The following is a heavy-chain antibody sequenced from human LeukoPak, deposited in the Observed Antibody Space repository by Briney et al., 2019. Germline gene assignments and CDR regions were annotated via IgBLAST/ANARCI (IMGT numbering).Heavy chain of an antibody. Sequence: GESLKISCRGSGYRFTNYRIAWVRQMPGKGLEWMGIIYPGDSETTYSPSFQGQVTISADKSINTAYLQWSSLKTSDTAMSYCARLDEDFYYDGSGYYFWGQGTLVTVSS. CDR3: ARLDEDFYYDGSGYYF. CDR2: IYPGDSET. D-gene: IGHD3-22*01. J-gene: IGHJ4*02. V-gene: IGHV5-51*01. CDR1: GYRFTNYR.